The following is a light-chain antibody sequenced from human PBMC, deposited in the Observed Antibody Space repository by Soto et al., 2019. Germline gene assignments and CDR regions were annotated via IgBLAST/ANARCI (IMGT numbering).Light chain of an antibody. CDR2: DAS. V-gene: IGKV1-39*01. Sequence: EIQLPHSRASLSSYLGARVTITCPARPTFSRYLIWDQHKPGKAPSLLIFDASTLQSGGPAQFSGSGSGTDFTLTISSLQPDDFATYYCQQFAISTTFGQGAKVDI. J-gene: IGKJ1*01. CDR1: PTFSRY. CDR3: QQFAISTT.